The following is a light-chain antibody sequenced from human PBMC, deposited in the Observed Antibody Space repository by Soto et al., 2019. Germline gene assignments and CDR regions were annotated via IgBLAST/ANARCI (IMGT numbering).Light chain of an antibody. J-gene: IGKJ4*01. Sequence: ETVLTQSPATLSLSPGERAILSCRASQSVRSYLAWYQQKPGQAPRLLISAASNRATDIPARFSGSGSGTEFTLTISSLEYEDFAVYYCQQRSSWPLTFGGGTKVEIK. CDR2: AAS. CDR1: QSVRSY. V-gene: IGKV3-11*01. CDR3: QQRSSWPLT.